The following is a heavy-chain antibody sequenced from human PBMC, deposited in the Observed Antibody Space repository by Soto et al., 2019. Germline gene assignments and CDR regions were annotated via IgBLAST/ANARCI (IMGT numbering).Heavy chain of an antibody. J-gene: IGHJ5*02. CDR3: AGPLLYVFGRGYQKRFDP. Sequence: ASVKVSCKASGYTFTSYGISWVRQAPGQGLEWMGWISAYNGNTNYAQKLQGRVTMTTDTSTSTAYMELRSLRSDDTAVYYCAGPLLYVFGRGYQKRFDPGGKGPLVTVP. V-gene: IGHV1-18*04. D-gene: IGHD3-3*01. CDR1: GYTFTSYG. CDR2: ISAYNGNT.